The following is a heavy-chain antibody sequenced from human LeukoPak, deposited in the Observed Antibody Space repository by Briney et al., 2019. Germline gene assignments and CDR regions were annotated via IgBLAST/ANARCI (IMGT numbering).Heavy chain of an antibody. D-gene: IGHD1-1*01. CDR1: GFAFPTYW. V-gene: IGHV3-7*01. J-gene: IGHJ4*02. CDR3: TRDLVLLQLEY. CDR2: IVKDGTVA. Sequence: PGGSLRLSCAASGFAFPTYWMVWVRQAPGKGLEWVASIVKDGTVAAHGNTVKGRFTISRDKVRYSLYLQMNSLRVEDTAVYYCTRDLVLLQLEYWGQGALVTVSS.